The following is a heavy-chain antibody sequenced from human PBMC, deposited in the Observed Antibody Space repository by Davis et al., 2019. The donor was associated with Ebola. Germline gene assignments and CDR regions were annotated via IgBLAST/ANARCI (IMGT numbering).Heavy chain of an antibody. J-gene: IGHJ4*02. V-gene: IGHV3-11*01. CDR3: ARRLEAWDF. CDR1: GFTFSSYA. Sequence: GESLKISCAASGFTFSSYAMSWIRQAPGKGLEWVSSIIGGANSIYYADSVKGRFTISRDNTKNSLYLHLNNLSAEDTAVYYCARRLEAWDFWGQGTLVTVSS. D-gene: IGHD1-1*01. CDR2: IIGGANSI.